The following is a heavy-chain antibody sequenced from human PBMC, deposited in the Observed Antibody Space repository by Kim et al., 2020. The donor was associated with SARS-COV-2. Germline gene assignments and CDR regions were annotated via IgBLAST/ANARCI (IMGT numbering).Heavy chain of an antibody. J-gene: IGHJ5*02. CDR3: ARDGGVLRFLEWLVSGSWFDP. D-gene: IGHD3-3*01. CDR1: GYTFTSYA. Sequence: ASVKVSCKASGYTFTSYAMHWVRQAPGQRLEWMGWINAGHGNTKYSQKFQGRVTITRDTSASTAYMELSSLRSEDTAVYYCARDGGVLRFLEWLVSGSWFDPWGQGTLVTVAS. V-gene: IGHV1-3*01. CDR2: INAGHGNT.